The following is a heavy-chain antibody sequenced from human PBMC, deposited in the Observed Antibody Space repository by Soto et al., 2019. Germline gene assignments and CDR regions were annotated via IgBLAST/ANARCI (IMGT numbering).Heavy chain of an antibody. CDR2: IYYSGST. J-gene: IGHJ4*02. D-gene: IGHD6-19*01. Sequence: SETLSLTCTVSGGSISSSSYYWGWIRQPPGKGLEWIGSIYYSGSTYYNPSLKSRVTISVDTSKNQFSLKLSSVTAADTAVYYCASQEAVAVLYWGQGTLVTVSS. V-gene: IGHV4-39*01. CDR1: GGSISSSSYY. CDR3: ASQEAVAVLY.